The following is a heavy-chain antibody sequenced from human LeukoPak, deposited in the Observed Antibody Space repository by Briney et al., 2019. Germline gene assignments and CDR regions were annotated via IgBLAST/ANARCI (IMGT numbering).Heavy chain of an antibody. J-gene: IGHJ6*02. CDR2: INTNTGNP. CDR1: GYTFTSYA. Sequence: ASVKVSCKASGYTFTSYAMNWVRQAPGQGLEWMGWINTNTGNPTYAQGFTGRFVFSLDTSVSTAYLQISSLKAEDTAVYYCAGDIAVAGTRFLYYYYGMDVWGQGTTVTVSS. V-gene: IGHV7-4-1*02. D-gene: IGHD6-19*01. CDR3: AGDIAVAGTRFLYYYYGMDV.